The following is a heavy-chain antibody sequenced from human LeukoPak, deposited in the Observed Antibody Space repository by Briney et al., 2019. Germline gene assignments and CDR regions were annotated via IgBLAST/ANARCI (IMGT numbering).Heavy chain of an antibody. V-gene: IGHV1-2*02. D-gene: IGHD2-2*01. CDR3: ARACSSTSCFTNSFDY. J-gene: IGHJ4*02. CDR2: INPNSGGT. Sequence: ASVKVSCKASGYTFTGYYMHWVRQAPGQGLEWMGWINPNSGGTNYAQKFQGRVTMTRDTSISTAYMELSRLRSDDTAVYYCARACSSTSCFTNSFDYWGQGTLVTVPS. CDR1: GYTFTGYY.